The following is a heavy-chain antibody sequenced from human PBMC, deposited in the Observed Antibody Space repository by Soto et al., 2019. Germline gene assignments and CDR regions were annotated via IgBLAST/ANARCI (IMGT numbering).Heavy chain of an antibody. Sequence: QVQLVESGGGVVQPGRSLRLSCAASGFAFSAYGMHWVRQAPGKGLEWVAMIYYDGSNKYYADSVKGRFTISRDNSKNTLYLQMSSLRADDTALYYCARVGGTVTCDYWGQGTLVTVSS. D-gene: IGHD4-17*01. V-gene: IGHV3-33*01. CDR3: ARVGGTVTCDY. CDR1: GFAFSAYG. J-gene: IGHJ4*02. CDR2: IYYDGSNK.